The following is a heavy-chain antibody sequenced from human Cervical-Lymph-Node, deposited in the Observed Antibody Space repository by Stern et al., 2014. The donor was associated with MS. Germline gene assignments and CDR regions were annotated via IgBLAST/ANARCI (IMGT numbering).Heavy chain of an antibody. CDR1: GFTFSGYG. V-gene: IGHV3-30-3*01. CDR3: TRQDQQLVAFDY. Sequence: VQLVESGGGVVQPGRSLRLSCAVSGFTFSGYGMHWVRQAPGKGLEWVAFISYDGSDKYYAESVRGRFSISRDNSKNTVYLQVNSLGAQDTAVYYCTRQDQQLVAFDYWGQGTLVTVSS. CDR2: ISYDGSDK. J-gene: IGHJ4*02. D-gene: IGHD6-13*01.